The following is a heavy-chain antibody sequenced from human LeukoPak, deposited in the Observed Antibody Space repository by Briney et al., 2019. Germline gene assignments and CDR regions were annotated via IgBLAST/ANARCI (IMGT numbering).Heavy chain of an antibody. CDR3: ARGGGLDV. CDR1: GFTFSSYW. Sequence: GGSLRLSCAASGFTFSSYWMNWARQAPGKGLEWVASINHNGNVYYYVDSVKGRFTISRDNAKNSLYLQMSNLKAEDTAVYFCARGGGLDVWGQGATVTVSS. CDR2: INHNGNVY. V-gene: IGHV3-7*03. J-gene: IGHJ6*02. D-gene: IGHD3-16*01.